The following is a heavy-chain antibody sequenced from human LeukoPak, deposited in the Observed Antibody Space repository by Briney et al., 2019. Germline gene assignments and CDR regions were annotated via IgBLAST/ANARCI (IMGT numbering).Heavy chain of an antibody. J-gene: IGHJ4*02. V-gene: IGHV3-49*04. CDR2: IRSKAYGGTI. Sequence: GGSLRLSCAASGFTFSNAWMSWVRQAPGKGLEWVGFIRSKAYGGTIEDAASVKGRFAISRDDSKSIAYLQMNSLKTEDTAVYYCIRGGANSPFDYWGQGTLVTVSS. D-gene: IGHD1-1*01. CDR1: GFTFSNAW. CDR3: IRGGANSPFDY.